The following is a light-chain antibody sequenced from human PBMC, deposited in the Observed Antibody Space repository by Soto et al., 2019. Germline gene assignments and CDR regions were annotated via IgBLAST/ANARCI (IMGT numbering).Light chain of an antibody. CDR2: ADS. CDR3: QQRSNWPSIT. Sequence: EIVLTQSPATLSLSPGETSTLSCRASQIVSGYIGWYQQKPGQAPRLLIYADSNRATGIPARFSGSGSGTDFTLTISSLEPEDFAVYYCQQRSNWPSITFGQGTRLEIK. J-gene: IGKJ5*01. CDR1: QIVSGY. V-gene: IGKV3-11*01.